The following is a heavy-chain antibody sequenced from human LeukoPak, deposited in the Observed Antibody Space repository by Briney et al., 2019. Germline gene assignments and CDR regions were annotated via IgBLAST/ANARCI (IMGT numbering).Heavy chain of an antibody. J-gene: IGHJ3*01. D-gene: IGHD3-10*01. CDR2: IYSGGST. V-gene: IGHV3-66*01. Sequence: GGSLRLSCAASGFTVSSNYMSWVRQAPGKGLERVSVIYSGGSTYYADSVKGRFTISRDNSKNTLYLQMNSLRAEDTAVYYCAESYYYGSGLRFWGQGTMVTVSS. CDR3: AESYYYGSGLRF. CDR1: GFTVSSNY.